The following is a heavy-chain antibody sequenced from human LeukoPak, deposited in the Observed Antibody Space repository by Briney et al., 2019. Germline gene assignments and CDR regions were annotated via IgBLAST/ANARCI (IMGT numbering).Heavy chain of an antibody. CDR2: ISSSSSYI. CDR1: GFTFSSYS. CDR3: ATFHNNQSKCRKNLGDY. Sequence: PGGSLRLSCAASGFTFSSYSMNWVRQAPGKGLEWVSSISSSSSYIYYADSVKGRFTISRDNAKNSLYLQMNSLRAEDTAVYYCATFHNNQSKCRKNLGDYWGQGTLVTVSS. V-gene: IGHV3-21*01. J-gene: IGHJ4*02. D-gene: IGHD1-14*01.